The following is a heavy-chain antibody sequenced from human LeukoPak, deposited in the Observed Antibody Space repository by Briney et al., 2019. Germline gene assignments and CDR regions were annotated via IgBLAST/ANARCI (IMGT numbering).Heavy chain of an antibody. J-gene: IGHJ4*02. CDR1: GGSVRSYY. Sequence: SETLSLTCTVSGGSVRSYYWTWIRQPPGMGLEWIGYIYYSGSTNYNPSLKSRVTISLDTSKNQFSLKLSSVTAADTAVYYCARVRGSSWSSFDYWGQGTLVTVSS. D-gene: IGHD6-13*01. CDR2: IYYSGST. V-gene: IGHV4-59*02. CDR3: ARVRGSSWSSFDY.